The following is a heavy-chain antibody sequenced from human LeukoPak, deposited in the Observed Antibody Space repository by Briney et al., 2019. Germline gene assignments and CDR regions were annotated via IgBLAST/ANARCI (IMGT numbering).Heavy chain of an antibody. CDR3: ARHRVGYCSSTSCYHFDY. CDR2: VIPSVGTG. J-gene: IGHJ4*02. CDR1: VGTFISYA. D-gene: IGHD2-2*01. Sequence: GASVKVSCKASVGTFISYAISWGRQAPGQGREWMGGVIPSVGTGNYAQKFQGRVTISADKSTSTAYMELSRLRSEETAVYYCARHRVGYCSSTSCYHFDYWVQGPLVPVSS. V-gene: IGHV1-69*06.